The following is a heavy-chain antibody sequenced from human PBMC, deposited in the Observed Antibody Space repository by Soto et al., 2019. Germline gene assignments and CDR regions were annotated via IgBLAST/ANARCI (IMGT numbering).Heavy chain of an antibody. D-gene: IGHD2-2*02. CDR2: INVGNGDT. Sequence: QVQLVQSGAEVKNPGASVKVSCKTSGYTFTSNAIHWVRQAPGQRLEWMGWINVGNGDTRYSGNFQGRVTITRDTPASTAYMELSSLRSEDTAVYCSAKGWRGCGSTRCYSWFDFWGQRTPVTVSS. J-gene: IGHJ4*02. CDR1: GYTFTSNA. V-gene: IGHV1-3*01. CDR3: AKGWRGCGSTRCYSWFDF.